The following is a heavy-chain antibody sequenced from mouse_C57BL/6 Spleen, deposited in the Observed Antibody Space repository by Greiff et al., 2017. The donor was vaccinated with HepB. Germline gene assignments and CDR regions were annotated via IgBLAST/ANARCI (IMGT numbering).Heavy chain of an antibody. D-gene: IGHD2-2*01. J-gene: IGHJ4*01. CDR1: GFSLTSYA. CDR2: IWTGGGT. Sequence: VKLMESGPGLVAPSQSLSITCTVSGFSLTSYAISWVRQPPGKGLEWLGVIWTGGGTNYNSALKSRLSISKDNSKSQVFLKMNSLQTDDTARYYCARNPSMVTTPYYAMDYWGQGTSVTVSS. V-gene: IGHV2-9-1*01. CDR3: ARNPSMVTTPYYAMDY.